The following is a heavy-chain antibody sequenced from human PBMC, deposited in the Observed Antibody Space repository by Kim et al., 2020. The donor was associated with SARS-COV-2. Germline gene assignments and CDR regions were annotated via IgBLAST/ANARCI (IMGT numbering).Heavy chain of an antibody. CDR1: GFTFSSYW. CDR3: ARGFEYSSSSRGHDAFDI. Sequence: GGSLRLSCAASGFTFSSYWMSWVRQAPGKGLEWVANIKQDGSEKYYVDSVKGRFTISRDNAKNSLYLQMNSLRAEDTAVYYCARGFEYSSSSRGHDAFDIWGQGTMVTVSS. D-gene: IGHD6-6*01. J-gene: IGHJ3*02. V-gene: IGHV3-7*03. CDR2: IKQDGSEK.